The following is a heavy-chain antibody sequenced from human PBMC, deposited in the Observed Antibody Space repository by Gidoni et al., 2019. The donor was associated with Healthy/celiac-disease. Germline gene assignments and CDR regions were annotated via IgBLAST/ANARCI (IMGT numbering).Heavy chain of an antibody. J-gene: IGHJ5*02. CDR3: AGLMGRNWFDP. CDR1: GYTFTSYG. Sequence: QVQLVQSGAEVKKPGASVKVSCKASGYTFTSYGISWVRQAPGQGLEWMGWISAYNGNTNYAQKHQGRVTMTTDTSTRTAYMKLRSLGSDDTAVYYCAGLMGRNWFDPWGQGTLVTVSS. D-gene: IGHD2-8*01. V-gene: IGHV1-18*01. CDR2: ISAYNGNT.